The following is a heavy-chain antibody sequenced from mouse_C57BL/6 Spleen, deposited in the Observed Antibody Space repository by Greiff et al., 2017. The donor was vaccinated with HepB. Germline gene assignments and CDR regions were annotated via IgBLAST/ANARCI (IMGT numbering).Heavy chain of an antibody. CDR3: ARGSSYGGYYAMDY. CDR1: GYTFTSYW. J-gene: IGHJ4*01. CDR2: IDPSDSYT. Sequence: QVQLKESGAELVMPGASVKLSCKASGYTFTSYWMHWVKQRPGQGLEWIGEIDPSDSYTNYNQKFKGKSTLTVDKSSSTAYMQLSSLTSEDSAVYYCARGSSYGGYYAMDYWGQGTSVTVSS. V-gene: IGHV1-69*01. D-gene: IGHD1-1*01.